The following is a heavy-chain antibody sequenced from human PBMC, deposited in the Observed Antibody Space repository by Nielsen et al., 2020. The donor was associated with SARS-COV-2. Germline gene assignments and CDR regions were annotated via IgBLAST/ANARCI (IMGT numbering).Heavy chain of an antibody. CDR1: GFTFSGSS. CDR2: IRSKANIYAT. J-gene: IGHJ3*02. V-gene: IGHV3-73*01. D-gene: IGHD6-13*01. CDR3: TRVNPTSGSWFDALDI. Sequence: GGSLRLSCAASGFTFSGSSMHWVRQASGKGLEWIGRIRSKANIYATAYAASVKGRFTISRDDSKNTAYLQMNNLRTEDTAVYYCTRVNPTSGSWFDALDIWGQGTMVTVSS.